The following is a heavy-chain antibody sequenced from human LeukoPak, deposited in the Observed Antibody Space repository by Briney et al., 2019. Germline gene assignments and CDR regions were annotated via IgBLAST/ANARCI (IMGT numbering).Heavy chain of an antibody. D-gene: IGHD3-3*01. CDR1: GFTFKSYA. V-gene: IGHV3-23*01. CDR3: AKVSSGEHTFWSDFSQDKWFDP. J-gene: IGHJ5*02. Sequence: PRGSLRLSCVASGFTFKSYAMTWVRQAPGKGLEWVSAIGGGGDKVFYADSVKGRFTISRDNSKQTLYLQMNSLGAADTAVYYCAKVSSGEHTFWSDFSQDKWFDPWGLGTLVTVAS. CDR2: IGGGGDKV.